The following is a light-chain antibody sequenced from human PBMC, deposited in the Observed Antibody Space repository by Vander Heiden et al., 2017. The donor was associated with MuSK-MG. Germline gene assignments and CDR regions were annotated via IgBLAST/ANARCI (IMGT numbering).Light chain of an antibody. CDR2: DVS. CDR1: SSDVGGYNY. J-gene: IGLJ1*01. Sequence: QSALTQPASVSGSPGQSITISCTGTSSDVGGYNYVSWYQQHPGKAPKLMIYDVSNRPSGVSNRFSGSNSGNTASLTISGLQAEDEADYYCSSYTSSSTYVFGTGTTVTVL. CDR3: SSYTSSSTYV. V-gene: IGLV2-14*03.